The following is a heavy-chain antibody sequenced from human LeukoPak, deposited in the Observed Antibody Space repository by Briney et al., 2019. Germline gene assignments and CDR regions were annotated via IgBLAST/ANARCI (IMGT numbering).Heavy chain of an antibody. D-gene: IGHD2-15*01. CDR2: INQDGTEK. J-gene: IGHJ4*02. Sequence: GGSLRLSCAASGFTFGSFWMSWVRQAPGKGLEWVANINQDGTEKYYVDSVKGRFTISRDNAKKSLYLHMNSLRAEDTAVYFCASGNYFDSWGQGTLVAVFS. V-gene: IGHV3-7*01. CDR1: GFTFGSFW. CDR3: ASGNYFDS.